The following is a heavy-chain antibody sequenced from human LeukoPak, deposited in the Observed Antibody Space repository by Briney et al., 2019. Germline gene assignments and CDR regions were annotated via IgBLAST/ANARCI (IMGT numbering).Heavy chain of an antibody. D-gene: IGHD1-26*01. J-gene: IGHJ4*02. Sequence: PGGSLRLSCAASGFTFSSYGMHWVRQAPGKGLEWVAVISYDGSNKYYADSVKGRFTISRDNSKNTLYLQMNSLRAEDTAVYYCAKGASGSYASDYWGQGTLVTVSS. CDR2: ISYDGSNK. CDR1: GFTFSSYG. CDR3: AKGASGSYASDY. V-gene: IGHV3-30*18.